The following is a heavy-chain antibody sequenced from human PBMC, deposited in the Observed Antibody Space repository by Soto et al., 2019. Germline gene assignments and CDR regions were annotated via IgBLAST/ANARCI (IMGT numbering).Heavy chain of an antibody. D-gene: IGHD3-10*01. J-gene: IGHJ6*03. CDR1: GYTFTSYD. CDR2: MNPNSGNT. CDR3: ASANTSGSYPRGYYYYYSYMDV. V-gene: IGHV1-8*01. Sequence: ASVKVSCKASGYTFTSYDINWVRQATGQGLEWMGWMNPNSGNTGYAQKFQGRVTMTRNTSISTAYMELSSLRSEDTAVYYCASANTSGSYPRGYYYYYSYMDVWGKGTTVTVSS.